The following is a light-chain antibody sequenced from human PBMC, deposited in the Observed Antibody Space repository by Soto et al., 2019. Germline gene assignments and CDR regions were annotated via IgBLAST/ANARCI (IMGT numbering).Light chain of an antibody. Sequence: DIQMTQSPSSLSASVGYRFTIACRASQSVTTYLNWYQQKPGKAPKLLIYGASSLQSGVPSRLSGSGSGTDFTLTISSLQPEDFATYYCQQSYSTPQTFGQGTKVDIK. J-gene: IGKJ1*01. CDR1: QSVTTY. CDR3: QQSYSTPQT. V-gene: IGKV1-39*01. CDR2: GAS.